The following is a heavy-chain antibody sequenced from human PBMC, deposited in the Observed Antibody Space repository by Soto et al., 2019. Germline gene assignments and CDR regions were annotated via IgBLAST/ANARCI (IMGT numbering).Heavy chain of an antibody. CDR1: GGSITSSYY. J-gene: IGHJ4*02. V-gene: IGHV4-39*07. Sequence: ETLSLTCTVSGGSITSSYYWGWIRQPPGKGLEWIGSIYYSGSTYYNPSLKSRVTISVDTSKNQFSLRAEDTAVYYCARDFSMVIVAPGYWGQGTLVTVSS. D-gene: IGHD5-12*01. CDR2: IYYSGST. CDR3: ARDFSMVIVAPGY.